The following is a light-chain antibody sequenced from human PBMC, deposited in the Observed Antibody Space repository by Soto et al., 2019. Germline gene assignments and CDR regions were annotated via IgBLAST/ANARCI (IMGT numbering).Light chain of an antibody. Sequence: EMVLTQSPGTLSLSPGERATLSCRASQSVSSNFLGWYQQKPGQAPRLLIYAASSRATGIPDRFSGSGSGTDFTFTISRLEPEDFAVYYCQQYGSSPFTFGPGTKVDIK. CDR2: AAS. CDR1: QSVSSNF. CDR3: QQYGSSPFT. V-gene: IGKV3-20*01. J-gene: IGKJ3*01.